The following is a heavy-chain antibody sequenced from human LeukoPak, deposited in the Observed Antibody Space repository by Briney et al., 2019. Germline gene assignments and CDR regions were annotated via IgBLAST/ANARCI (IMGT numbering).Heavy chain of an antibody. CDR3: ARGLAVSPMAPISDN. J-gene: IGHJ4*02. CDR1: GFIFSAYW. CDR2: IRQDSGDT. V-gene: IGHV3-7*01. Sequence: SGGSLRLSCAASGFIFSAYWMNWVRQAPGKGLEWVANIRQDSGDTRYVDSVRGRFTISRDNSQNSLYLQMNGLRVEDTAVYYCARGLAVSPMAPISDNWGQGTLVTVSS. D-gene: IGHD3-10*01.